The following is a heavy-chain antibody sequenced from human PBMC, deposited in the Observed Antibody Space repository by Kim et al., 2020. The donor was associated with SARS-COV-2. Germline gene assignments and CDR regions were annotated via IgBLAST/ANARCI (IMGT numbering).Heavy chain of an antibody. CDR3: ARNNYDPLIGYQFYYYGM. V-gene: IGHV5-51*01. J-gene: IGHJ6*01. CDR2: IYPDDSDT. CDR1: GYTFTDYW. D-gene: IGHD3-9*01. Sequence: GESLKISCKASGYTFTDYWVGWVRQMPGKGLEWMGIIYPDDSDTRYSPSFQGQVTISADKSINTAYLQWSSLQASDTAMYFCARNNYDPLIGYQFYYYGM.